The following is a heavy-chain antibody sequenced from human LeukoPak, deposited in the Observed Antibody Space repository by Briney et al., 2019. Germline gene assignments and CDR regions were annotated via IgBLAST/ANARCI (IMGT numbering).Heavy chain of an antibody. V-gene: IGHV4-39*07. CDR3: ARALSPPYCGGDRNNWFDP. J-gene: IGHJ5*02. CDR1: GDSISTSSYY. Sequence: SETLSLTCLVSGDSISTSSYYWGWIRQPPGKGLEWIASIHHNWNTYYNPSLKSRVTISVDTSKNQFSLKLSSVTAADTAVYYCARALSPPYCGGDRNNWFDPWGQGTLVTVSS. CDR2: IHHNWNT. D-gene: IGHD2-21*02.